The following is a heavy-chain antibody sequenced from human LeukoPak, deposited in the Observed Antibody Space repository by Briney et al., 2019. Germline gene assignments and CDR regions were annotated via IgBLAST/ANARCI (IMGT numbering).Heavy chain of an antibody. CDR1: GGSFSGYY. J-gene: IGHJ4*02. CDR3: ARGARRLNFDLDY. CDR2: INHSGST. V-gene: IGHV4-34*01. Sequence: SETLSLTCAVYGGSFSGYYWSWIRQPPGKGLEWIGEINHSGSTNYNPSLKSRVTISVDTSKNQFSLKLSSVTAADTAVYYCARGARRLNFDLDYCGQATLVTASS. D-gene: IGHD3-9*01.